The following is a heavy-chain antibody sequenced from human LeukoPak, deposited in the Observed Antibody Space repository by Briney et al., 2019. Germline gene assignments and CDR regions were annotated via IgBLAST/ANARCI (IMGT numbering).Heavy chain of an antibody. J-gene: IGHJ4*02. Sequence: GGSLRLSCAASEFTISHHYMHWVRQAPGKGLEGVGRTSNKADSYTTYYAESVKGRFTISSDDSKNLLYLQMKSLKAEDTAVYYCTRHYFSDWGQGTLVTVSS. D-gene: IGHD2-15*01. CDR2: TSNKADSYTT. CDR1: EFTISHHY. V-gene: IGHV3-72*01. CDR3: TRHYFSD.